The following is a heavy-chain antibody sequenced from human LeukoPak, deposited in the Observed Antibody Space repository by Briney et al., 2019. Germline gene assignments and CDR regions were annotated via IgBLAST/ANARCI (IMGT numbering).Heavy chain of an antibody. J-gene: IGHJ6*02. CDR1: GYTFTSYG. Sequence: ASVKVSCKAPGYTFTSYGISWVRQAPGQGLEWMGWISAYNGNTNYAQKLQGRVTMTTDTSTSTAYMELRSLRSDDTAVYYCARSIAVLRYFDWLSHYYYYGMDVWGQGTTVTVSS. CDR3: ARSIAVLRYFDWLSHYYYYGMDV. CDR2: ISAYNGNT. V-gene: IGHV1-18*01. D-gene: IGHD3-9*01.